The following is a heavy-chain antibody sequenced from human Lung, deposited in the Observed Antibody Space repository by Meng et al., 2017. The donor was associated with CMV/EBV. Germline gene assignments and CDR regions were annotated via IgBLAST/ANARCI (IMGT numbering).Heavy chain of an antibody. D-gene: IGHD2-2*01. CDR3: ARDYRTGCSSTSCYNLFDP. J-gene: IGHJ5*02. CDR2: IYHSGST. V-gene: IGHV4-38-2*02. CDR1: GYSISNGYY. Sequence: SETLSLXCTVSGYSISNGYYWGWIRQPPGKGLEWIGSIYHSGSTYYNPSLKSRVTISVDTSKNQFSLKLSSVTAADTAVYYCARDYRTGCSSTSCYNLFDPXGQGXLVTVSS.